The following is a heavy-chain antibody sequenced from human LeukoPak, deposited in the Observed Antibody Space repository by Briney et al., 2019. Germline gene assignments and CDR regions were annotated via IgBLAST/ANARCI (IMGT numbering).Heavy chain of an antibody. D-gene: IGHD3-3*01. Sequence: GGSLRLSCAASGFTFSNYAMSWVRQAPGKGLEWVSTIGGSGTSTYYADSVKGRFTISRDNSKNTLYLQMNSLRAEDTAVYYCAKDQAGFWSGRYYFDYWGQGTLVTVSS. V-gene: IGHV3-23*01. J-gene: IGHJ4*02. CDR2: IGGSGTST. CDR1: GFTFSNYA. CDR3: AKDQAGFWSGRYYFDY.